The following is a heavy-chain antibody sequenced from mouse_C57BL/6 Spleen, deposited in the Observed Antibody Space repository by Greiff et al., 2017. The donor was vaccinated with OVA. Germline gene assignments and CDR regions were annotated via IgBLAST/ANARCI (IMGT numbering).Heavy chain of an antibody. CDR2: IYPGDGDT. CDR1: GYAFSSSW. V-gene: IGHV1-82*01. D-gene: IGHD1-1*01. Sequence: VQGVESGPELVKPGASVKISCKASGYAFSSSWMNWVKQRPGKGLEWIGRIYPGDGDTNYNGKFKGKATLTADKSSSTAYMQLSSLTSEDSAVYFCARSPYGSGYYYAMDYWGQGTSVTVSS. CDR3: ARSPYGSGYYYAMDY. J-gene: IGHJ4*01.